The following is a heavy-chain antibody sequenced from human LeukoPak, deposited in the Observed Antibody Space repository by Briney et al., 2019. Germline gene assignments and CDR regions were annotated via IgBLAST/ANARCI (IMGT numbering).Heavy chain of an antibody. D-gene: IGHD3-3*01. V-gene: IGHV3-23*01. Sequence: GGSLRLSCAASGFTFSSYSMNWVRQAPGKGLEWVSAISGSGGSTYYADSVKGRFTISRDNSKNTLYLQMNSLRAEDTAVYYCAKGSFLEWLLGDFDYWGQGTLVTVSS. CDR3: AKGSFLEWLLGDFDY. CDR2: ISGSGGST. J-gene: IGHJ4*02. CDR1: GFTFSSYS.